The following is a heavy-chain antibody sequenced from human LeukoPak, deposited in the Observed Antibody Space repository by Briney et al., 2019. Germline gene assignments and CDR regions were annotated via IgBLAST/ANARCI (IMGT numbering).Heavy chain of an antibody. CDR1: GGSISSYY. V-gene: IGHV4-59*01. CDR2: IYYSGST. J-gene: IGHJ6*03. Sequence: SETLSLTCTVSGGSISSYYWSWIRQPPGKGLEWIGYIYYSGSTNYNPSLKSRVTISVDTSKNQFSLKLSSVTAADTAVYYCARGNYDILTGWHYYYYMDVWGKGTTVTISS. CDR3: ARGNYDILTGWHYYYYMDV. D-gene: IGHD3-9*01.